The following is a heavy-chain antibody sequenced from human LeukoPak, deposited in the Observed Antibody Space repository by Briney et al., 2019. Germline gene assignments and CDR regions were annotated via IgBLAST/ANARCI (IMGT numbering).Heavy chain of an antibody. CDR3: ARQISGNKDY. J-gene: IGHJ4*02. CDR1: GVSISGYY. V-gene: IGHV4-59*05. CDR2: IFYRESFSYGGTT. Sequence: SETLSLTCTVPGVSISGYYWIWIRQSPGRGLEYIGSIFYRESFSYGGTTFYNPSLQSRVTISLDTSKNAFSLRLNSVTAADTAVYFCARQISGNKDYWGQGTLVTVSS. D-gene: IGHD1/OR15-1a*01.